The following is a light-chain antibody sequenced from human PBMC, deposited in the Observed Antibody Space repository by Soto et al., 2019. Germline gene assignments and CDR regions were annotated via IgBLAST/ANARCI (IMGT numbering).Light chain of an antibody. CDR2: DAF. Sequence: ETVLTQSPATLSLSPGERATLSCRASRSISTYLAWYQQKPGQAPRLIINDAFNRATGIPARFSGSGSGTDFTLTISGLEPEDFAVYYCQQRSNWPPITFGQGTRLEIK. CDR1: RSISTY. V-gene: IGKV3-11*01. CDR3: QQRSNWPPIT. J-gene: IGKJ5*01.